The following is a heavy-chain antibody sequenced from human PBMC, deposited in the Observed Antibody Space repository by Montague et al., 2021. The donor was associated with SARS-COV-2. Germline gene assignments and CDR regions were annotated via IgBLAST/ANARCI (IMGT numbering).Heavy chain of an antibody. CDR2: IYASGGT. Sequence: SETLSLTCTVSGGSISSFNWNWIRQPAGKGLEWIGRIYASGGTNYNPSLKSRVTMSVDTSKNQFSLKLNSVTAADTAMYYCGRGVVAATPVVDYWGRGTLVTVSS. CDR1: GGSISSFN. CDR3: GRGVVAATPVVDY. V-gene: IGHV4-4*07. J-gene: IGHJ4*02. D-gene: IGHD2-15*01.